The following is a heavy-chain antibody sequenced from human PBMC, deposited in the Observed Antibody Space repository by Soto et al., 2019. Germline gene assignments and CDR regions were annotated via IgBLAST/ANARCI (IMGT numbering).Heavy chain of an antibody. Sequence: SETLSLTCTVSGGSISSGGYYWSWIRQHPGKGLEWIWYIYYSGSTYYNPSLKSRVTISVDTSKNQSSLKLTSVTAADTAVYYCERERIAVAGPYYYGMDVWGQGTTVTVSS. D-gene: IGHD6-19*01. V-gene: IGHV4-31*03. J-gene: IGHJ6*02. CDR1: GGSISSGGYY. CDR2: IYYSGST. CDR3: ERERIAVAGPYYYGMDV.